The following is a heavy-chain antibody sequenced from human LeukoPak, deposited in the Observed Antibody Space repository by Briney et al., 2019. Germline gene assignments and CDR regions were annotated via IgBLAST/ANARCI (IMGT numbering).Heavy chain of an antibody. V-gene: IGHV4-59*01. J-gene: IGHJ4*02. CDR1: GGSISSYY. CDR2: IYYTGNT. D-gene: IGHD1-26*01. Sequence: SETLSLTCTVSGGSISSYYWSWIRQPPGKGLEWIGYIYYTGNTNYSPSLKSRVTISVDTSKNQLSLNLWSVTAADTALYFCAREPGIGRPWDYFEYWGRGILVTVSS. CDR3: AREPGIGRPWDYFEY.